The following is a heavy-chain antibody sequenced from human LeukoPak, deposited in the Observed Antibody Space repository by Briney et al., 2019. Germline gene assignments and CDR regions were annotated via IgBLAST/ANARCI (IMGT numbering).Heavy chain of an antibody. J-gene: IGHJ5*02. CDR1: GYSFTSYG. Sequence: ASVKLSCKASGYSFTSYGISWVRQAPGQGLEWMGWISTYNGNTKYAQKFPGRVTMTTDTSTSTAYIELRSLRSDDTAVYYCARAVVPAADFDPWGQGTLVTVS. CDR2: ISTYNGNT. V-gene: IGHV1-18*01. D-gene: IGHD2-2*01. CDR3: ARAVVPAADFDP.